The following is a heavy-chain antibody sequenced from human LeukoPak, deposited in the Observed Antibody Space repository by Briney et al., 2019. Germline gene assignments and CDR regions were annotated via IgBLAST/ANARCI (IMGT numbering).Heavy chain of an antibody. Sequence: PGGSLRLSCAASGFTFDDYAMHWVRQAPGKGLEWVSGISWNSGSIGYADSVKGRFTISRDNAKNSLYLQMNSLRAEDTALYYCAEDREVVAANYFDYWGQGTLVTVSS. CDR3: AEDREVVAANYFDY. J-gene: IGHJ4*02. V-gene: IGHV3-9*01. CDR1: GFTFDDYA. D-gene: IGHD2-15*01. CDR2: ISWNSGSI.